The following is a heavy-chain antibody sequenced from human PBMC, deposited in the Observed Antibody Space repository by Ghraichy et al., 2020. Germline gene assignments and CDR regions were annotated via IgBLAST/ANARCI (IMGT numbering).Heavy chain of an antibody. V-gene: IGHV2-5*02. CDR1: GFSLSTSGVG. CDR3: AHRTQLWYSSSVDWFDP. Sequence: SGPTLVKPTQTLTLTCTFSGFSLSTSGVGVGWIRQPPGKALEWLALIYWDDDKRYSPSLKSRLTITKDTSKNQVVLTMTNMDPVDTATYYCAHRTQLWYSSSVDWFDPWGQGTLVTVSS. D-gene: IGHD6-6*01. J-gene: IGHJ5*02. CDR2: IYWDDDK.